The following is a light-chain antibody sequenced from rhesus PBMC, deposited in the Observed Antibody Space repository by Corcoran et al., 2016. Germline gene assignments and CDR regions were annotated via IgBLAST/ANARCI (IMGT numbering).Light chain of an antibody. CDR1: QNIYSN. CDR3: QHYYDKPLT. CDR2: DAS. J-gene: IGKJ4*01. Sequence: DIQMTQSPSALSASVGDRVTISCRASQNIYSNLAWYPQKPGKAPKLLIHDASSLQAGIPSRFSGSGSGTDFTLTISSLQPEDSATYYCQHYYDKPLTFGGGTKVVIK. V-gene: IGKV1S8*01.